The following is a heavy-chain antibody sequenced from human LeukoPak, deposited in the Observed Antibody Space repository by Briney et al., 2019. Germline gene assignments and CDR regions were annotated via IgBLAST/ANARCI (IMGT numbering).Heavy chain of an antibody. CDR2: ISGSGGST. CDR3: AKGSDLVSDFDY. Sequence: GGSLRLSCAASGFPFSSYSMTWVRQAPGKGLEWVSAISGSGGSTYYADSVKGRFTISRDNSKNTLYLQMNSLRAEDTAVYYCAKGSDLVSDFDYWGQGTLVTVSS. V-gene: IGHV3-23*01. CDR1: GFPFSSYS. J-gene: IGHJ4*02. D-gene: IGHD6-13*01.